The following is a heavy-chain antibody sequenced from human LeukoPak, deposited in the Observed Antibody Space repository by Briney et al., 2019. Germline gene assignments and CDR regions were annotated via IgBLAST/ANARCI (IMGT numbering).Heavy chain of an antibody. CDR2: IIPILGIA. V-gene: IGHV1-69*02. J-gene: IGHJ3*02. CDR1: GGTFSSYT. D-gene: IGHD4-23*01. CDR3: ARVLRWYRLGPGDDAFDI. Sequence: SVKVSCKASGGTFSSYTISWVRQAPGQGLEWMGRIIPILGIANYAQKFQGRVTITADKSTSTAYMELSSLRSEDTAVYYCARVLRWYRLGPGDDAFDIWRQGTMVTVSS.